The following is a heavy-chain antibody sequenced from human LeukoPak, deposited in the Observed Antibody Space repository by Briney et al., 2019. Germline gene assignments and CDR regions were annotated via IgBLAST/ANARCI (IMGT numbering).Heavy chain of an antibody. J-gene: IGHJ4*02. Sequence: GESLKISCKGSGYSFTSYWISWVRQMPGKGLEWMGRIEPSDSYTNYSPSFQGHVTISADKSISTAYLQWSSLKASDTAMYYCARVFILTGYYISYYFDYWGQGTLVTVSS. CDR3: ARVFILTGYYISYYFDY. V-gene: IGHV5-10-1*01. D-gene: IGHD3-9*01. CDR1: GYSFTSYW. CDR2: IEPSDSYT.